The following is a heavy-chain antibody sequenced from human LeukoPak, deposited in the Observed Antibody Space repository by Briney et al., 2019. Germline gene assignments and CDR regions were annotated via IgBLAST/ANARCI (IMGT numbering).Heavy chain of an antibody. Sequence: GGSLRLSCEASGFTFSNYGMHWVRQAPGKGLEWAAFIRHDGSKIYYADSVKGRFTISRDSSKNTLYLQMNSLRAEDTAVYYCAKDRGSSSLYFDYWGQGTLVTVSS. V-gene: IGHV3-30*02. CDR1: GFTFSNYG. D-gene: IGHD6-13*01. J-gene: IGHJ4*02. CDR3: AKDRGSSSLYFDY. CDR2: IRHDGSKI.